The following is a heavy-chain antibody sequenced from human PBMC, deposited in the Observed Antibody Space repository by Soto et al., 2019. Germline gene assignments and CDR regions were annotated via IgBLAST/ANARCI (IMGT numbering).Heavy chain of an antibody. J-gene: IGHJ6*02. CDR1: GGTFSSYA. V-gene: IGHV1-69*13. CDR2: IIPIFGTA. D-gene: IGHD1-1*01. Sequence: SVKVSCKASGGTFSSYAISWVRQAPGQGLEWMGGIIPIFGTANYAQKFQGRVTITADESTSTAYMELSSLRSEDTAVYYCARLEPYYYYGMDVWGQGTTVTVSS. CDR3: ARLEPYYYYGMDV.